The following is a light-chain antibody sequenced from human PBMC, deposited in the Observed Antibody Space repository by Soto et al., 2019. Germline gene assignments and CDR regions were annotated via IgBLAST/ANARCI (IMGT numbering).Light chain of an antibody. CDR2: GAS. CDR1: QSVSSSY. V-gene: IGKV3-20*01. Sequence: KQSVSSSYLAWYQQKPGQAPRLLIYGASSRATGIPDRFSGSGSGTDFTLTISRLESEDSAVYYCQQYRSSPPPAPCGQGTRLEIK. J-gene: IGKJ5*01. CDR3: QQYRSSPPPAP.